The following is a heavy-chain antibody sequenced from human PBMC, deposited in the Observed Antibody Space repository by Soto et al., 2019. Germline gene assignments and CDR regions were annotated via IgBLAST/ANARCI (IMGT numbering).Heavy chain of an antibody. CDR3: AVGGRGYYAN. CDR1: GFTFSTYW. V-gene: IGHV3-74*01. D-gene: IGHD3-22*01. J-gene: IGHJ4*02. Sequence: EVQLVESGGALVQPGGSLRLSCAASGFTFSTYWMHWVRQAPGKGLLWVSRIKTDGTYATYADSVKGRFTISRDNAKNTLYLQMNRLRVDDAAVYYCAVGGRGYYANWGQGTLVTVSS. CDR2: IKTDGTYA.